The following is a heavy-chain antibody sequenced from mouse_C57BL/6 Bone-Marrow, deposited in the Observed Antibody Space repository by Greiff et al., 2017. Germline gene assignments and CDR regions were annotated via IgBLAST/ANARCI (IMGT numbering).Heavy chain of an antibody. CDR1: GYTFTSYW. CDR2: IDPSDSYT. CDR3: ASDSDCYAMDY. V-gene: IGHV1-69*01. Sequence: VQLQQPGAELVMPGASVKMSCTASGYTFTSYWMHWVKQRPGQGLEWIGEIDPSDSYTNYNQKFKGKSTLTVDKSSSTSYMQRSSMTSEDSAVYYCASDSDCYAMDYWGQGTSVTVSS. D-gene: IGHD2-12*01. J-gene: IGHJ4*01.